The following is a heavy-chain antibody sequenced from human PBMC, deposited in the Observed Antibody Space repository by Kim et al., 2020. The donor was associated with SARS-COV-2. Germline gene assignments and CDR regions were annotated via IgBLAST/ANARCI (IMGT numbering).Heavy chain of an antibody. CDR2: IYTSGST. CDR1: GGSISSYY. J-gene: IGHJ3*02. V-gene: IGHV4-4*07. CDR3: AREGRGYYDTENAFDI. Sequence: SETLSLTCTVSGGSISSYYWSWIRQPAEKGLEWIGRIYTSGSTNYNPSLKSRVTMSVDTSKNQFSLKLSSVTAADTAVYYCAREGRGYYDTENAFDIWGQGTMVTVSS. D-gene: IGHD3-22*01.